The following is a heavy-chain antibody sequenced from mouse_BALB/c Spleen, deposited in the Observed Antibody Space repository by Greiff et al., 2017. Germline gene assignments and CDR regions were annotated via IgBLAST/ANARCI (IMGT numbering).Heavy chain of an antibody. CDR1: GFTFSDYG. V-gene: IGHV5-15*02. J-gene: IGHJ4*01. D-gene: IGHD2-1*01. CDR2: ISNLAYSI. CDR3: ARGGNPYYYAMDY. Sequence: EVNVVESGGGLVQPGGSRKLSCAASGFTFSDYGMAWVRQAPGKGPEWVAFISNLAYSIYYADTVTGRFTISRENAKNTLYLEMSSLRSEDTAMYYCARGGNPYYYAMDYWGQGTSVTVSS.